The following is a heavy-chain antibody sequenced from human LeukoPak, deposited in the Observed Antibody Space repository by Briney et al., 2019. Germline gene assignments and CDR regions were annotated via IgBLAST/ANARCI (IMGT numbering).Heavy chain of an antibody. D-gene: IGHD3-10*01. Sequence: ASVKVSCKASGYTFIAYYIHWVRQAPGQGLEWMGWIDPNSGGTDYEQKFQGRVTMTRDTSVSTAYMEVSRLRSDDTAVYFCARDRRGYYDSGSYYPLIWGQGTLVTVSS. J-gene: IGHJ4*02. CDR1: GYTFIAYY. CDR2: IDPNSGGT. CDR3: ARDRRGYYDSGSYYPLI. V-gene: IGHV1-2*02.